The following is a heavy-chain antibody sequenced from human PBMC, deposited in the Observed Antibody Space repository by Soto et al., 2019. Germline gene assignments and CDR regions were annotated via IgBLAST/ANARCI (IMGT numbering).Heavy chain of an antibody. CDR1: GFTFSNYG. J-gene: IGHJ4*02. V-gene: IGHV3-30*18. D-gene: IGHD1-20*01. CDR2: ISYDGSNK. CDR3: AKSLRIAGTFDY. Sequence: PVGSLRLSCAASGFTFSNYGMHWVRQAPGKGLEWVAVISYDGSNKYYADSVKGRFTISRDNSKNTLFLQINSLRAEDTAVYYCAKSLRIAGTFDYWGQGTLVTVSS.